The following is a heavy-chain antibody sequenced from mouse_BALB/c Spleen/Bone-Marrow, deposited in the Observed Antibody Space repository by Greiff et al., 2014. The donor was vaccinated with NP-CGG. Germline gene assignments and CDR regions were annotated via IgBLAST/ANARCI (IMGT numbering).Heavy chain of an antibody. J-gene: IGHJ3*01. CDR3: ARDYYGSSYGFAY. Sequence: VQLQQSGPELVKPGASMKISCKASGYSFTGYTMNWVKQSHGKNLEWIGLINPYNGGTSYNQKFKGKATLTVDKSSSTAYMEPLSLTSEDSAVYYCARDYYGSSYGFAYWGQGTLVTVSA. V-gene: IGHV1-26*01. D-gene: IGHD1-1*01. CDR1: GYSFTGYT. CDR2: INPYNGGT.